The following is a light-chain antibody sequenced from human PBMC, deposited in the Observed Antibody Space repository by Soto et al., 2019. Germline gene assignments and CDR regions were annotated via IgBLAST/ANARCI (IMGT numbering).Light chain of an antibody. V-gene: IGLV2-8*01. CDR3: SSYAGSKNLV. J-gene: IGLJ2*01. CDR2: EVN. Sequence: QSALTQPPSASGSPGQSVTISCTGTSSDVGGYNSVSWYQQHPGKAPKLMIYEVNKRPSGVPDRFSASKSDSTASLTVSGLQAEDEAHYYCSSYAGSKNLVFGVGTKVTVL. CDR1: SSDVGGYNS.